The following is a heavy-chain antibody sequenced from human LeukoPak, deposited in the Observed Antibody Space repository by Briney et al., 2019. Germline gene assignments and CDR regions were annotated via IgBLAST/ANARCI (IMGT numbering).Heavy chain of an antibody. D-gene: IGHD3-9*01. J-gene: IGHJ4*02. CDR1: GFTFGESV. Sequence: GRSLRLSCTTSGFTFGESVMSWFRQAPGKGLEWVGFIRSKRYGGTTQYAASVKGRFTISRGDSKSIAYLQMNSLKTEDTAVYFCARSYDVLAAYFPPDYWGQGTLVTVSS. V-gene: IGHV3-49*03. CDR3: ARSYDVLAAYFPPDY. CDR2: IRSKRYGGTT.